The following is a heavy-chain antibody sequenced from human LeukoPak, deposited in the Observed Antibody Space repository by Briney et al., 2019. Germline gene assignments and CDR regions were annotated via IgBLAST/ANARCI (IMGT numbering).Heavy chain of an antibody. J-gene: IGHJ4*02. D-gene: IGHD4-23*01. CDR1: GFTFDDYA. CDR2: ISWNSGSI. V-gene: IGHV3-9*01. CDR3: AKDRFQPSGSKESTVVTLPDY. Sequence: GGSLRLSCAASGFTFDDYAMHWVRQAPGKGLEWVSAISWNSGSIGYADSVKGRFTISRDNAKSSLYLQMNSLRAEDTALYYCAKDRFQPSGSKESTVVTLPDYWGQGTLVTVSS.